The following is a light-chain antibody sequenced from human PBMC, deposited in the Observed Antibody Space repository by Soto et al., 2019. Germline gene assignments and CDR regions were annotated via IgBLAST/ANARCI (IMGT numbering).Light chain of an antibody. Sequence: DIQMTQSPSSVSASVGDRVTITCRASQPVSSWLAWYQQKPGSAPKLLISAASNLQSGVPSRFSGGGSGTDFTLTNSSLQPEDIAIYYCQQAVSLPITFGQGTRLEMK. J-gene: IGKJ5*01. CDR1: QPVSSW. CDR3: QQAVSLPIT. CDR2: AAS. V-gene: IGKV1-12*01.